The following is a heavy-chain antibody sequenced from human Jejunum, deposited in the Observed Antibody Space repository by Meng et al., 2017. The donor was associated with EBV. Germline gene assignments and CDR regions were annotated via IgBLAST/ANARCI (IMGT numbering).Heavy chain of an antibody. CDR1: GYTFSRYA. CDR3: ASDISTATFGY. V-gene: IGHV7-4-1*02. CDR2: INTRTGNP. Sequence: QVQLVQSGSELKKPGASGKVSCKASGYTFSRYAMNWVRQAPGQGLEWMGWINTRTGNPAYAQGFTGRFVFSLDTSVSTAYLQISSLKAEDTAVYYCASDISTATFGYWGQGTLVTVSS. D-gene: IGHD2-21*02. J-gene: IGHJ4*02.